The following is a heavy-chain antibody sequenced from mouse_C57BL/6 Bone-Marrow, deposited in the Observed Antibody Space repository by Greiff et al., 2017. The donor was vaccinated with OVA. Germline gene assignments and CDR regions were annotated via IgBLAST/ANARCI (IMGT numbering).Heavy chain of an antibody. CDR1: GYSITSGYY. CDR2: ISYDGSN. J-gene: IGHJ1*03. Sequence: EVKVEESGPGLVKPSQSLSLTCSVTGYSITSGYYWNWIRQFPGNKLEWMGYISYDGSNNYNPSLKNRISITRDTYKNQFFLKLNSVTTEDTATYYCAFRYFDVWGTGTTVTVSS. CDR3: AFRYFDV. V-gene: IGHV3-6*01.